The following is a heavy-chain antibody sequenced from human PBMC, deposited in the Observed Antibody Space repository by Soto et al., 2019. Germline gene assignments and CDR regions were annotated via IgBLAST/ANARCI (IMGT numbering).Heavy chain of an antibody. CDR1: GGSIRSGDYY. J-gene: IGHJ4*02. CDR3: ARHVSYSHWYYFDY. CDR2: IYYSGST. Sequence: PSETLSLTCTVSGGSIRSGDYYWSWIRQPPGKGLESIGYIYYSGSTYYNPSLKSRVTISVDTSKNQFSLKLSSVTAADTAVYYCARHVSYSHWYYFDYWGQGTLVTVSS. V-gene: IGHV4-30-4*01. D-gene: IGHD2-8*02.